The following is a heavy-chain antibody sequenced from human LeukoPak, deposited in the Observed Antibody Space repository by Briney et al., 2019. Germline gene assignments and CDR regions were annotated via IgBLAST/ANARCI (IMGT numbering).Heavy chain of an antibody. CDR3: AKDQGGSWTFDI. D-gene: IGHD1-26*01. V-gene: IGHV3-30*18. CDR2: ISYDGSNK. J-gene: IGHJ3*02. CDR1: GFILSSYG. Sequence: GRSLRLSCAASGFILSSYGMQWVRQDPGKGLERVAVISYDGSNKYYADSVKGRFTISRDNYKNTLYLQMNSLRAEDTAVYYCAKDQGGSWTFDIWGQGTMVTVSS.